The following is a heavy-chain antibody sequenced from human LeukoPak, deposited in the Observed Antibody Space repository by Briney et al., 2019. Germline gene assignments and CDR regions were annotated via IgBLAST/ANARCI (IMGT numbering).Heavy chain of an antibody. CDR1: GFTVSSNY. D-gene: IGHD5-18*01. CDR3: ARVGSRIRGDYMDV. CDR2: IYSGGST. V-gene: IGHV3-66*01. J-gene: IGHJ6*03. Sequence: GGSLRLSCAASGFTVSSNYMSWVRQAPGKGLEWVSVIYSGGSTYYADSVKGRFTISRDNSKNTLYLQMNSLRAEDTAVYYCARVGSRIRGDYMDVWGKGTTVTISS.